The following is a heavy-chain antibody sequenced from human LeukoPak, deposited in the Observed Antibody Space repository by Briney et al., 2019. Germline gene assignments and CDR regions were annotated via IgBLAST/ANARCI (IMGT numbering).Heavy chain of an antibody. CDR1: GGSISSYY. J-gene: IGHJ4*02. V-gene: IGHV4-4*07. Sequence: SETLSLTCTISGGSISSYYWSWIRQPAGKGLEWIGRIYTSGSTNYNPSLKSRVTMSVDTSKNQFSLKLSSVTAADTAVYYCARSSFPGSHFDYWGQGTLVTVSS. CDR2: IYTSGST. CDR3: ARSSFPGSHFDY.